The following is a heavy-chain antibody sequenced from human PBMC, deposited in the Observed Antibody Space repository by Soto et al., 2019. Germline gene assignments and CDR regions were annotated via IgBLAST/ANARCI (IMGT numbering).Heavy chain of an antibody. V-gene: IGHV4-30-4*01. D-gene: IGHD3-10*01. J-gene: IGHJ4*01. CDR3: ASIWFGDFDY. CDR1: GGSISSADYY. Sequence: SETLSLTCTVSGGSISSADYYWSWIRQPPGKGLEWIGYFHSSGATYKDPSLKSRVTISVDTSENQISLKLDSVTAADTAVYYCASIWFGDFDYWGHGTLVTVSS. CDR2: FHSSGAT.